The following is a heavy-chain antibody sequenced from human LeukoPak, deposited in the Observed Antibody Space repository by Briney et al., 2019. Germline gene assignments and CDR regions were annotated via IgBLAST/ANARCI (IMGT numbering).Heavy chain of an antibody. CDR1: GGSISSYY. J-gene: IGHJ6*02. CDR3: TRDHSYYLGSETSTLDV. D-gene: IGHD3-10*01. Sequence: PSETLSLTCTVSGGSISSYYWSWIRQTPGEGLEWIGYIYYTGSVDYNPSLKSRLSISLDTSKNQFSLKLNSVTAADTAVYYCTRDHSYYLGSETSTLDVWGQGTAVTVSS. CDR2: IYYTGSV. V-gene: IGHV4-59*12.